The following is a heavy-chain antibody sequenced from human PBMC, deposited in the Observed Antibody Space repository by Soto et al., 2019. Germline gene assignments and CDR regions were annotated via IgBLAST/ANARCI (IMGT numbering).Heavy chain of an antibody. CDR1: GYTFTSYY. Sequence: ASVKVSCKASGYTFTSYYMHWVRQAPGQGLEWMGIINPSGGSTSYAQKFQGRVTMARDTSTSTVYMELSSLRSEDTAVYYCARQSVVAALRKLNAFDIWGQGTMVTVS. CDR3: ARQSVVAALRKLNAFDI. D-gene: IGHD2-15*01. V-gene: IGHV1-46*01. J-gene: IGHJ3*02. CDR2: INPSGGST.